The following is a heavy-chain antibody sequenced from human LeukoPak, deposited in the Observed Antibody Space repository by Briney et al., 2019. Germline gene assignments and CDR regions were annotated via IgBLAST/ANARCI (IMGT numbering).Heavy chain of an antibody. J-gene: IGHJ3*02. D-gene: IGHD2-15*01. CDR1: GFTFSSHW. Sequence: GGSLRLSCAASGFTFSSHWMHWVRQAPGKGLVWVSRINSDGSSTSYADSVKGRFTISRDNAKNTLYLQMNSLRAEDTAVYYCARDPGYCSGGSCYELAPLDAFDIWGQGTMVTVSS. CDR2: INSDGSST. V-gene: IGHV3-74*01. CDR3: ARDPGYCSGGSCYELAPLDAFDI.